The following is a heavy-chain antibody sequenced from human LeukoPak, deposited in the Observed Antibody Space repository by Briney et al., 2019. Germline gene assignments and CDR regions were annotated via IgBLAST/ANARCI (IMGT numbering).Heavy chain of an antibody. V-gene: IGHV3-30*18. CDR1: AFTFRTYG. J-gene: IGHJ4*02. Sequence: GGSLRLSCAASAFTFRTYGMHWVRQAPGKGLEWVAVISYDANNKNYADSVKGRFTISRDDSKNTLYLQMNSLRAEDTAVYYCAKDRHPARTDGYYFDYWGQGTLVTVSS. CDR2: ISYDANNK. CDR3: AKDRHPARTDGYYFDY. D-gene: IGHD1-14*01.